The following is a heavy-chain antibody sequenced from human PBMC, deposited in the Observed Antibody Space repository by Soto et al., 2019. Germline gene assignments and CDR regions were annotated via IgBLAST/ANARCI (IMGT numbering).Heavy chain of an antibody. Sequence: GGSLRLSCSASGFTFSSYAMHWVRQAPGKGLEYVSAISSNGGSTYYADSVKGRFTISRDNSKNTLYLQMSSLRAEDTAVYYCVKGSYYYDSSGYYGDAFDIWGQGTMVTVSS. D-gene: IGHD3-22*01. CDR3: VKGSYYYDSSGYYGDAFDI. CDR2: ISSNGGST. CDR1: GFTFSSYA. V-gene: IGHV3-64D*08. J-gene: IGHJ3*02.